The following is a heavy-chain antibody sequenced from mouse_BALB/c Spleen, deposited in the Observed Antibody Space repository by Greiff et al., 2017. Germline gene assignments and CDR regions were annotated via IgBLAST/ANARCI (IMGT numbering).Heavy chain of an antibody. CDR3: MRGVDY. Sequence: EVQVVETGGGLVQPGGSRGLSCEGSGFTFSGFWMSWVRQTPGKTLEWIGDINSDGSAINYAPSIKDRFTIFRDNDKSTLYLQMSNVRSEDTATYFCMRGVDYWGQGTSVTVSS. J-gene: IGHJ4*01. CDR2: INSDGSAI. V-gene: IGHV11-2*02. CDR1: GFTFSGFW.